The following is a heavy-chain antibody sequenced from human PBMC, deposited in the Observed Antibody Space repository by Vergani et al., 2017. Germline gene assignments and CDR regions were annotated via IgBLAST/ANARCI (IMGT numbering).Heavy chain of an antibody. J-gene: IGHJ3*01. Sequence: EMQLLESGGGLVQPGGSLRLSCAASGFTFSSYAMTWVRQAPGKGLEWVSTFSGSGGSPYYAYSVKGRFTISRDNSKNTLYLQMNSLRAEDTAVYYCAKGLAAAGYDAFDVWGQGTMVIVSS. CDR3: AKGLAAAGYDAFDV. V-gene: IGHV3-23*01. CDR1: GFTFSSYA. D-gene: IGHD6-13*01. CDR2: FSGSGGSP.